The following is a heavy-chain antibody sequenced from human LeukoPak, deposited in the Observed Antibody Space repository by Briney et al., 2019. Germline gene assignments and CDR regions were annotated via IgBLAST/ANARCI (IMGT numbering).Heavy chain of an antibody. D-gene: IGHD5-18*01. J-gene: IGHJ4*02. CDR3: AGVPSPGYSYGHPYYFDY. V-gene: IGHV3-21*01. CDR2: ISSSSSYI. Sequence: GGSLRLSCAASGFTFSSYTMNWVRQAPGKGLEWVSSISSSSSYIYSADSLKGRFTISRDNAKNSLFLQMNSLRAEDTAVYYCAGVPSPGYSYGHPYYFDYWGQGTLVTVSS. CDR1: GFTFSSYT.